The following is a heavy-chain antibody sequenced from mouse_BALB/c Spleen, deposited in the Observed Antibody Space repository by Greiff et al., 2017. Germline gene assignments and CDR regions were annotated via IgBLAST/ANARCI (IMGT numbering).Heavy chain of an antibody. D-gene: IGHD2-10*02. Sequence: EVHLVESGGGLVQPKGSLKLSCAASGFTFNTYAMNWVRQAPGKGLEWVARIRSKSNNYATYYADSVKDRFTISRDDSQSMLYLQMNNLKTEDTAMYYCVRRKYGNYGAMDYWGQGTSVTVSS. CDR3: VRRKYGNYGAMDY. V-gene: IGHV10-1*02. J-gene: IGHJ4*01. CDR2: IRSKSNNYAT. CDR1: GFTFNTYA.